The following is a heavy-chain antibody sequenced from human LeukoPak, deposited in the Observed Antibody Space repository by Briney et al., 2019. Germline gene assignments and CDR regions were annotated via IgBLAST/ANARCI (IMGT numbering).Heavy chain of an antibody. V-gene: IGHV3-64*01. D-gene: IGHD4-23*01. CDR2: ISSNGGST. Sequence: GGSLRLSCAASGFTFSIYAMHWVRQAPGKGLEYVSAISSNGGSTYYANSVKGRFTISRDNSKSTMYLQMNSLRAEDTAVYYCARRAGGYSHPYDYWGQGILVTVSS. J-gene: IGHJ4*02. CDR1: GFTFSIYA. CDR3: ARRAGGYSHPYDY.